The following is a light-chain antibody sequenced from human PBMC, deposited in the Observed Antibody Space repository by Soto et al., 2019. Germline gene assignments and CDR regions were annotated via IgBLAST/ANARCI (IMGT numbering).Light chain of an antibody. Sequence: EIVLPQSPGTLYLSPGERATLSCRASQSVSSGYLAWYQQKPGQAPSLIISGASSRATGIPDRFSGSGSATDFTLTTSRLEPEDFAVYYCQQYGTSPYTVGQGNKLEIK. J-gene: IGKJ2*01. CDR2: GAS. CDR1: QSVSSGY. V-gene: IGKV3-20*01. CDR3: QQYGTSPYT.